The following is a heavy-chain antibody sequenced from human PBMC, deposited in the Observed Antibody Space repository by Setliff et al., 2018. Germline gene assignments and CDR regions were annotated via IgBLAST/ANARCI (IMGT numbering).Heavy chain of an antibody. J-gene: IGHJ4*02. Sequence: GGSLRLSCAASGFTFSSYWMSWVRQAPGKGLEWVANIKQDGGETFYVDSVKGRFTISRDNAKNSLYVQMNSLRVEDTAVYYCVRSHRNSGYDDFFDVWGQGTLVTVSS. D-gene: IGHD5-12*01. CDR3: VRSHRNSGYDDFFDV. CDR1: GFTFSSYW. CDR2: IKQDGGET. V-gene: IGHV3-7*01.